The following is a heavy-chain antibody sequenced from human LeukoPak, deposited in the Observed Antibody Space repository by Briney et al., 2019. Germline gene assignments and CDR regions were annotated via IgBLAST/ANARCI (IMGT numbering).Heavy chain of an antibody. CDR3: ARAHYASSNIKVPFDV. J-gene: IGHJ6*04. D-gene: IGHD3-22*01. Sequence: ASVKVSCKASGYTFTNYYMHWVRQAPGQGLEWMGVIDPSAGSTTYAQKFQGRVTMTRDTATSTVYMEASSLRSEDTAVYYCARAHYASSNIKVPFDVWGKGTTVTVSS. CDR2: IDPSAGST. CDR1: GYTFTNYY. V-gene: IGHV1-46*01.